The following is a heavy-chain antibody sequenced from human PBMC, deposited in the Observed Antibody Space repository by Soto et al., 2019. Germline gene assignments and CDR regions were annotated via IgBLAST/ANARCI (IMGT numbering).Heavy chain of an antibody. D-gene: IGHD6-13*01. CDR1: GFTFSSYA. J-gene: IGHJ6*02. CDR3: ARDQDSSSWLDYYYYYGMDV. CDR2: ISYDGSNK. Sequence: LRLSCEASGFTFSSYAMHWVRQAPGKGLEGVAVISYDGSNKYYADAVKGRFTISRDNSKNTLYLQMNSLRAEDTAVYYCARDQDSSSWLDYYYYYGMDVWGQGTTVTVSS. V-gene: IGHV3-30-3*01.